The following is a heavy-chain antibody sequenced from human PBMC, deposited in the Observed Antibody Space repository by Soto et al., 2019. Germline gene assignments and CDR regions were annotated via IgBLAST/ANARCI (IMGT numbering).Heavy chain of an antibody. Sequence: QVQLVQSGAEVKKPGASVKVSCKPSGYTLNTYYLHWVRQAPGQGLEWMGLIHPSGGGSTYAQKFLGRVTMTRDTSTSTVFIELSILRSADTAVYYCARGGHIAVLTASFDYWGQGTLVTVSS. D-gene: IGHD2-21*02. V-gene: IGHV1-46*02. CDR2: IHPSGGGS. CDR1: GYTLNTYY. J-gene: IGHJ4*02. CDR3: ARGGHIAVLTASFDY.